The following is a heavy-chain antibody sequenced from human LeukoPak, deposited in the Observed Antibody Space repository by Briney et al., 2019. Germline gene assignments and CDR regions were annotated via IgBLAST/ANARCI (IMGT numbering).Heavy chain of an antibody. J-gene: IGHJ3*02. CDR1: GGSISTYY. D-gene: IGHD3-16*01. V-gene: IGHV4-59*08. CDR3: ASLPLGGAFDI. CDR2: IYYSGST. Sequence: PSETLSLTCSVSGGSISTYYWSWIRQPPGKGLEWIGYIYYSGSTSYNPSLKSRVTISVDTSKNQFSLKLSSVNAADTAVYYCASLPLGGAFDIWGQGTMVTVSS.